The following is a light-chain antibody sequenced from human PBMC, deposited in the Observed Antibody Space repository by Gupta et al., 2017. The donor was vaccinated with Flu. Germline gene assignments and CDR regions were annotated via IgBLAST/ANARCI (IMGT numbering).Light chain of an antibody. CDR1: QNIRAY. CDR3: QQSYSSPLYT. J-gene: IGKJ2*01. V-gene: IGKV1-39*01. CDR2: AAS. Sequence: DIQMTQSPSSLSASVGDRVTITCRASQNIRAYLNWYQQKPGKAPKLLIYAASSLRSGVPSRFSGSGSGTDFTLTISGLQPDDFATYYCQQSYSSPLYTCGQGTKLEIK.